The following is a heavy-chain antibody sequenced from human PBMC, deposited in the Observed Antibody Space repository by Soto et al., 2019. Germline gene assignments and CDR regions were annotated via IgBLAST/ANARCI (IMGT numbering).Heavy chain of an antibody. CDR2: ISAYNGNT. J-gene: IGHJ6*02. V-gene: IGHV1-18*01. CDR3: ARQISSSWPGTFWDYYGMDV. D-gene: IGHD6-13*01. CDR1: GYTFTSYG. Sequence: QVQLVQSGAEVKKPGASVKVSCKASGYTFTSYGITWVRQAPGQGLEWMGWISAYNGNTNYAQKLQGRVTMTTDTSTSTAYMELRSLRSDDTAVYYCARQISSSWPGTFWDYYGMDVWGQGTTVTGSS.